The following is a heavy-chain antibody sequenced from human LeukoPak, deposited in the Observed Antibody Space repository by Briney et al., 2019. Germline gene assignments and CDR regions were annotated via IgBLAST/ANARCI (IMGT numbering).Heavy chain of an antibody. V-gene: IGHV1-69*04. CDR3: ARELNPSPGGYFPIDY. CDR2: IIPILGIA. Sequence: ASVKASCKASGGTFSSYAISWVRQAPGQGLEWMGRIIPILGIANYAQKFQGRVTITADKSTSTAYMEPSSLRSEDTAVYYCARELNPSPGGYFPIDYWGQGTLVTVSS. CDR1: GGTFSSYA. D-gene: IGHD3-9*01. J-gene: IGHJ4*02.